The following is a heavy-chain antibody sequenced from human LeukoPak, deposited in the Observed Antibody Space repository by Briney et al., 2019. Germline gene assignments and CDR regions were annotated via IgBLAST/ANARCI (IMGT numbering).Heavy chain of an antibody. Sequence: GASVKVSCKASGFTLTSSAMQSVRQARGQRLAWIGWIVVGSGNTHNAQKFHERVTIPRDMSTSTAYMELSSLRSEDTAVYYCAARYYYDSSGYSEAFDPWGQGTLVTVSS. V-gene: IGHV1-58*02. CDR3: AARYYYDSSGYSEAFDP. D-gene: IGHD3-22*01. J-gene: IGHJ5*02. CDR2: IVVGSGNT. CDR1: GFTLTSSA.